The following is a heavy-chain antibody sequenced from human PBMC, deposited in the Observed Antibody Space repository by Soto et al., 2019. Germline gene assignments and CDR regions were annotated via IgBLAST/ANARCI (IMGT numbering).Heavy chain of an antibody. CDR1: GGSIITDDYS. J-gene: IGHJ4*02. CDR2: IYHSGST. V-gene: IGHV4-30-2*01. CDR3: ARPMVGTGEGFDY. Sequence: QLQLQESGSGLVKPSQTLSLTCTVSGGSIITDDYSWSWIRQPPGKGLEWIGYIYHSGSTYYNPSPQGRLTNPGGQAKDPVSLDPGPVAAADTAGVFRARPMVGTGEGFDYWGQGTLVTVSS. D-gene: IGHD3-16*01.